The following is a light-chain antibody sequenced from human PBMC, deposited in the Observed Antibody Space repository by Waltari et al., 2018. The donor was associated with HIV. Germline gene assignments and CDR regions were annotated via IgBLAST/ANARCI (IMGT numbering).Light chain of an antibody. V-gene: IGKV2-28*01. CDR1: RSLLHTNGYNY. CDR3: QQYYTLGPT. CDR2: LGS. Sequence: IVMTQSPLSLPVTPGEPASISCRSSRSLLHTNGYNYLDWYLQKPGQSPQLLIYLGSNRASGVPDRFSGSGSGTNFSLTISALQTEDVALYYCQQYYTLGPTFGGGTKVEIK. J-gene: IGKJ4*01.